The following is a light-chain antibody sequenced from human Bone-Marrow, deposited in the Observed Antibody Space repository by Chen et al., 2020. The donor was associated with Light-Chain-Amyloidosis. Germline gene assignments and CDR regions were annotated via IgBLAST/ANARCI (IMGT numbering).Light chain of an antibody. V-gene: IGLV2-14*03. CDR1: SSDVGGYNH. CDR3: SSYTSSRTLV. CDR2: DVS. Sequence: QSALTQPASVSGSPGQSSTISCTGTSSDVGGYNHVSWYQQHPGKAPKLMIYDVSNRPSGVSTRFSGSKSGNTASLTISGLQAEDEADYYCSSYTSSRTLVFGGGTKLTVL. J-gene: IGLJ2*01.